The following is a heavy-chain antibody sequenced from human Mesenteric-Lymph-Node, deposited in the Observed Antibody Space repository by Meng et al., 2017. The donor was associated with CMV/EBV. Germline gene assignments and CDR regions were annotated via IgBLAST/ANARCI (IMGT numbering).Heavy chain of an antibody. V-gene: IGHV4-59*12. Sequence: SETLSLTCTVSGGSISSYYWSWIRQPPGKGLEWIGYIYYSGSTNYNPSLKSRVTISVDTSKNQFSLKLSSVTAADTAVYYCARGLRYQLPMYGAFDIWGQGTMVTVSS. CDR3: ARGLRYQLPMYGAFDI. CDR1: GGSISSYY. J-gene: IGHJ3*02. CDR2: IYYSGST. D-gene: IGHD2-2*01.